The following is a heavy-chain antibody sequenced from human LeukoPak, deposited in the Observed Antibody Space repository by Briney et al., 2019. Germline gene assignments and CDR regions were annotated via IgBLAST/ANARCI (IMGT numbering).Heavy chain of an antibody. D-gene: IGHD2-15*01. V-gene: IGHV3-30*02. J-gene: IGHJ6*03. CDR2: IRYDGSNK. Sequence: PGGSLRLSCAASGFTFSSYGMHWVRQAPGKGLEWVAFIRYDGSNKYYADSVKGRFTISRDNSKNTLYLQMNSLRAEDTAVYYCAKTLGYCSGGSCYPVMDVWGKGTTVTVSS. CDR3: AKTLGYCSGGSCYPVMDV. CDR1: GFTFSSYG.